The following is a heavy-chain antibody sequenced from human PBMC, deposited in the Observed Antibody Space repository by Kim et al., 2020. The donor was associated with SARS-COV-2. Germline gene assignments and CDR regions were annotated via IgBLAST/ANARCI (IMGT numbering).Heavy chain of an antibody. J-gene: IGHJ2*01. CDR3: TTEYIVVVPAAIYIREGWYFDL. D-gene: IGHD2-2*01. CDR1: GFTFSNAW. Sequence: GGSLRLSCAASGFTFSNAWMSWVRQAPGKGLEWVGRIKSKTDGGTTDYAAPVKGRFTISRDDSKNTLYLQMNSLKTEDTAVYYCTTEYIVVVPAAIYIREGWYFDLWGRGTLVTVSS. V-gene: IGHV3-15*01. CDR2: IKSKTDGGTT.